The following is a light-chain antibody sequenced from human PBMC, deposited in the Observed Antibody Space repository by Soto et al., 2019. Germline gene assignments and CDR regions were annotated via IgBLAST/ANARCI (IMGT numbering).Light chain of an antibody. CDR2: GAS. J-gene: IGKJ5*01. V-gene: IGKV3-20*01. CDR1: QSVSNNY. CDR3: QQYGSSPLT. Sequence: EIVLTQSPGTLSLSXXXXXXXXXXXSQSVSNNYLAGYQQKPGQAPRLLIYGASNRATGIPDRFSGSGSGTDFTLTISRLEPEDFAVYYCQQYGSSPLTFGQGTRLEIK.